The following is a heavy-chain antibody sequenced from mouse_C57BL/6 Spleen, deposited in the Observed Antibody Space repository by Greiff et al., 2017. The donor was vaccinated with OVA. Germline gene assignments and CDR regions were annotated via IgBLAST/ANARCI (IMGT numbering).Heavy chain of an antibody. V-gene: IGHV1-59*01. Sequence: VKLQQPGAELVRPGTSVKLSCKASGYTFTSYWMHWVKQRPGQGLEWIGVIDPSDSYTNYNQKFKGKATLTVDTSSSTAYMQLSSLTSEDAAVYYCARRTVASPFDYWGQGTTLTVSS. CDR2: IDPSDSYT. J-gene: IGHJ2*01. D-gene: IGHD1-1*01. CDR1: GYTFTSYW. CDR3: ARRTVASPFDY.